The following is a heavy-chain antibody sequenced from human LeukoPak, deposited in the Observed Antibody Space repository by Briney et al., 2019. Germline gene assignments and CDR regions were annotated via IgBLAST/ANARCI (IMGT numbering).Heavy chain of an antibody. Sequence: GGSLRLSCAASGFTFSTFGMSWVRRVPGRGLEWVSTISSGGGSTYYADSVKGRFTISRDNSKNTLYLQMNSLRAEDTAVYYCARDDYGETFDYWGQGTLVTVSS. D-gene: IGHD4-17*01. CDR2: ISSGGGST. V-gene: IGHV3-23*01. J-gene: IGHJ4*02. CDR3: ARDDYGETFDY. CDR1: GFTFSTFG.